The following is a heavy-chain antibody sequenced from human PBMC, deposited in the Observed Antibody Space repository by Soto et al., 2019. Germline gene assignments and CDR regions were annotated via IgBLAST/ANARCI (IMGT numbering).Heavy chain of an antibody. CDR2: IYYSGST. V-gene: IGHV4-59*01. D-gene: IGHD3-10*01. CDR1: GGSISSYY. J-gene: IGHJ6*03. CDR3: ARALLYYYGSGGYYKPQYYYMDV. Sequence: SETLSLTCTVSGGSISSYYWSWIRQPPGKGLEWIGYIYYSGSTNYNPSLKSRVTISVDTSKNQFSLKLSSVTAADTAVYYCARALLYYYGSGGYYKPQYYYMDVWGKGTTVTVSS.